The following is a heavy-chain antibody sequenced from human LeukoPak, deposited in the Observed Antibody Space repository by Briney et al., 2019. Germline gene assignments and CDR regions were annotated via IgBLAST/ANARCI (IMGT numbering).Heavy chain of an antibody. CDR3: ARAPPRGSYYRGYFDY. Sequence: SETLSLTCTVSGGSISSTTYYWSWIRQAPGKGLEWIGYIYYSGSTTYNPSLKSRVTISVDTSKNQFSLNLSSVTAADTAVYYCARAPPRGSYYRGYFDYWGQGTLVTVSS. D-gene: IGHD3-10*01. CDR1: GGSISSTTYY. J-gene: IGHJ4*02. V-gene: IGHV4-61*01. CDR2: IYYSGST.